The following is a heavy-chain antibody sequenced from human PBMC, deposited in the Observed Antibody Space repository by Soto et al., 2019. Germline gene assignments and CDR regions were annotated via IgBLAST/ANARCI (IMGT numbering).Heavy chain of an antibody. V-gene: IGHV4-59*08. D-gene: IGHD2-15*01. CDR3: ARLGGGYCSGGSCYEFREYFQH. J-gene: IGHJ1*01. Sequence: SETLSLTCTVSGGSISTYYWSWIRQPPGKGLEWIGYIYYSGSTNYNPSLKSRVTISVDTSKNQFSLKLSSVTAADTAMYYCARLGGGYCSGGSCYEFREYFQHWGQGTLVTVS. CDR1: GGSISTYY. CDR2: IYYSGST.